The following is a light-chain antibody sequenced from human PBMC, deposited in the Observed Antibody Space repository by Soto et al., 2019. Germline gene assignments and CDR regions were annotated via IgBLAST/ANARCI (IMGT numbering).Light chain of an antibody. V-gene: IGLV2-14*01. CDR2: EVS. CDR1: SSDIATYNY. J-gene: IGLJ1*01. Sequence: QSVLTQPASVSGPPGQSITLSCTGTSSDIATYNYVSWYQQHPGKAPKLMIYEVSNRPSGVSRRFSGSKSGHTASLTISGLQAEDEADYYCSSYTTSNTLVFGTGTKVTVL. CDR3: SSYTTSNTLV.